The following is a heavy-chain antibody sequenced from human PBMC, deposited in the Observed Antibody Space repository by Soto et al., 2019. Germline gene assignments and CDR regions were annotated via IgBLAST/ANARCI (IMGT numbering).Heavy chain of an antibody. V-gene: IGHV4-34*01. CDR2: INHSGST. CDR3: ARGKGRLRTPTNRTPAPRIFDY. CDR1: GGSFSGYY. Sequence: SETLSLTCAVYGGSFSGYYWSWIRQPPGKGLEWIGEINHSGSTNYNPSLKSRVTISVDTSKNQFSLKLSSVTAADTAVYYCARGKGRLRTPTNRTPAPRIFDYWGQGTLVTVSS. J-gene: IGHJ4*02. D-gene: IGHD1-1*01.